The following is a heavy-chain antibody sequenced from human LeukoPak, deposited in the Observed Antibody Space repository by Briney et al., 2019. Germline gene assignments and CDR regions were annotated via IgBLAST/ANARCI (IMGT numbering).Heavy chain of an antibody. D-gene: IGHD5-24*01. Sequence: GGSLRLPCAASGFTFSDYYMSWIRQAPGKGLEWVSYISSSGSTIYYADSVKGRFTISRDNAKNSLYLQMNSLRAEDTAVYYCARDNGWLQLTYFDYWGQGTLVTVSS. V-gene: IGHV3-11*01. CDR1: GFTFSDYY. CDR2: ISSSGSTI. J-gene: IGHJ4*02. CDR3: ARDNGWLQLTYFDY.